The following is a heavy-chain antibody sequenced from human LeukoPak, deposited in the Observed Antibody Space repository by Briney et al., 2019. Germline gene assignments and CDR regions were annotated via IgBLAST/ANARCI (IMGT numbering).Heavy chain of an antibody. V-gene: IGHV1-2*02. Sequence: GASVKVSCKASGYTSTGNYIHWVRQAPGQGLEWMGWINTNSGDTKYAQKFQGRVTLTSDTSISTAYMELSRLRYDDTAVYYCASEITWKYYWGQGTLVTVSS. CDR2: INTNSGDT. CDR3: ASEITWKYY. D-gene: IGHD3-10*01. J-gene: IGHJ4*02. CDR1: GYTSTGNY.